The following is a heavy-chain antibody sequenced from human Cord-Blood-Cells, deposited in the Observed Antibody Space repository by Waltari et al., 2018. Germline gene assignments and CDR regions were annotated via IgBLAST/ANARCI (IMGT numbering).Heavy chain of an antibody. D-gene: IGHD3-3*01. CDR2: IYRGGST. Sequence: EVQLVESGGGLVQPGGSLRLSCAASGFTVSSNYMSWVLQAPGKGLEWVSVIYRGGSTDYADSVKGRFTISRHNSKNTLYLQMNSLRAEDTAVYYCARQGRFLEWVSAAFDIWGQGTMVTVSS. CDR3: ARQGRFLEWVSAAFDI. J-gene: IGHJ3*02. V-gene: IGHV3-53*04. CDR1: GFTVSSNY.